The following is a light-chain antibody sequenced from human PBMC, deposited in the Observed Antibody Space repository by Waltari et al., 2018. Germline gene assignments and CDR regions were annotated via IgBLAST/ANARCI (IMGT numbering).Light chain of an antibody. V-gene: IGKV3-15*01. CDR1: QSVGSN. CDR3: QQYNNWPPWT. Sequence: EIVMTQSPATLSVSPGERATLSCRASQSVGSNLAWYQQKPGQAPRLHIYGASTRATGIPARFSGSGSGTEFTLTISSLQSEDFAVYYCQQYNNWPPWTFGQGTKVEIK. J-gene: IGKJ1*01. CDR2: GAS.